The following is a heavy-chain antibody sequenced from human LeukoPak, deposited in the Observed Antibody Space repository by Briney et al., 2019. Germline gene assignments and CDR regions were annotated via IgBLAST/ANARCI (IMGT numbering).Heavy chain of an antibody. CDR3: ARGRYDFWSGYRPFDY. V-gene: IGHV4-34*01. J-gene: IGHJ4*02. Sequence: SETLSLTCAVYGGSFSGYYWSWIRLPPGKGLEWIGEINHSGSTNYNPSLKSRVTISVDTSKNQFSLKLSSVTAADTAVYYCARGRYDFWSGYRPFDYWGQGTLVTVSS. D-gene: IGHD3-3*01. CDR1: GGSFSGYY. CDR2: INHSGST.